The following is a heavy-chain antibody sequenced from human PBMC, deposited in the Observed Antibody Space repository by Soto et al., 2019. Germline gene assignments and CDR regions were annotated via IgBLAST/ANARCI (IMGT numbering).Heavy chain of an antibody. V-gene: IGHV4-34*01. CDR2: INHSGNT. Sequence: ETLSLTCAVYGASLSDNYCNWLRQPPGKGLEWIGEINHSGNTNYNPSLRSRVTISIDTSKNQLSLNLRSVSAADKAVYYCARGRGEFDAWGKVTPVIVSS. CDR1: GASLSDNY. J-gene: IGHJ5*02. D-gene: IGHD2-21*01. CDR3: ARGRGEFDA.